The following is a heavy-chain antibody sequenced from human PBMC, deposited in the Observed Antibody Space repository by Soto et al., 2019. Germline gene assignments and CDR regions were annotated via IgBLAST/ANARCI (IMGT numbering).Heavy chain of an antibody. CDR2: IDWDDDK. J-gene: IGHJ3*02. V-gene: IGHV2-70*01. D-gene: IGHD3-3*01. CDR3: ARIVGVDEAYDM. CDR1: GFSLTTSGMC. Sequence: SGPTRVNPTQTLTLTCTVSGFSLTTSGMCVSWIRQPPGKALEWLALIDWDDDKYYNTSLQTRLTISKDPSKNQVVLTMTNMDRVDTATYYCARIVGVDEAYDMWGQGTMVNVSS.